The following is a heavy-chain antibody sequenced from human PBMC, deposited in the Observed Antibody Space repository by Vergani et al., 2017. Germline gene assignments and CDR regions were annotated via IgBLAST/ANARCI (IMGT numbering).Heavy chain of an antibody. CDR2: ISSSSSTI. V-gene: IGHV3-48*01. Sequence: EVQLVESGGGLVQPGGSLRLSCAASGFTFSSYSMNWVRQAPGQGLEWVSYISSSSSTIYSADSVKGRFTISRDNAKNSLYRQMNSLRAEDTAVYYCARGEGCGSTSCYRYNWFEPGGQGRLVTVSS. J-gene: IGHJ5*02. CDR1: GFTFSSYS. D-gene: IGHD2-2*02. CDR3: ARGEGCGSTSCYRYNWFEP.